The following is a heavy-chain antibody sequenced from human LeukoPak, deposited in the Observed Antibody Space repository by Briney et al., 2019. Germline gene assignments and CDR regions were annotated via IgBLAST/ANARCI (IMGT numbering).Heavy chain of an antibody. CDR2: IKQDGSEK. Sequence: PGGSLRLSCAASGFTFRNYWMSWVRQAPGKGLEWVANIKQDGSEKYYVDSVKGRFTISRDNAKNSLYLQMNSLRAEDTAVYYCAKWKYGSDFGYFDYWGQGTLVTVSS. D-gene: IGHD3-10*01. J-gene: IGHJ4*02. V-gene: IGHV3-7*05. CDR1: GFTFRNYW. CDR3: AKWKYGSDFGYFDY.